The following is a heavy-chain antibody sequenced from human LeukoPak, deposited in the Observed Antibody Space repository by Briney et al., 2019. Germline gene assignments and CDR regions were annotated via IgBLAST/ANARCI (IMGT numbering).Heavy chain of an antibody. CDR1: GASVSAYYY. J-gene: IGHJ4*02. CDR3: ARGRGMWFDF. D-gene: IGHD5-24*01. Sequence: SETLSLTCTVSGASVSAYYYWSWIRQPPGKGLEWIGYIYYSGNTDYYPSLKSRVTISIETSKNQFSLKLSSVTAADTAVYYCARGRGMWFDFWGQGTLVTVSS. V-gene: IGHV4-61*01. CDR2: IYYSGNT.